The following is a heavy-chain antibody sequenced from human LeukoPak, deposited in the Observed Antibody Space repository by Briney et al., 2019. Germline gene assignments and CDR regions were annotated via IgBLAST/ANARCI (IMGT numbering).Heavy chain of an antibody. Sequence: SGGSLRLSCAVSGFTFSSYAMSWVRQAPGKGLEWVSAISGSGGSTYYADSVKGRFTISRDNSKNTLYLQMNSLRAEDTAVYYCAKGLAVARYYFDYWGQGTLVTVSS. CDR1: GFTFSSYA. CDR2: ISGSGGST. CDR3: AKGLAVARYYFDY. V-gene: IGHV3-23*01. D-gene: IGHD6-19*01. J-gene: IGHJ4*02.